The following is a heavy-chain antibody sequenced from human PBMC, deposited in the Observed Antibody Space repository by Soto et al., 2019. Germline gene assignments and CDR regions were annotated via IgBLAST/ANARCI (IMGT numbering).Heavy chain of an antibody. Sequence: PSGTLRLTYAVYGEYRIGHYWSWIRQSPGKGLEWIGEVSHGGGPTYNPSLQNRLTISIDTPKNQFSLRLRSLPAADTAPYSCARAPRGPFYGSETYYNRWFDPWGQEMLVTVS. CDR3: ARAPRGPFYGSETYYNRWFDP. V-gene: IGHV4-34*01. J-gene: IGHJ5*02. CDR1: GEYRIGHY. CDR2: VSHGGGP. D-gene: IGHD3-10*01.